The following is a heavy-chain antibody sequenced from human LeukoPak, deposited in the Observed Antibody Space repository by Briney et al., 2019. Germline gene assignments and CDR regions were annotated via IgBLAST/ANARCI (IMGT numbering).Heavy chain of an antibody. J-gene: IGHJ4*02. CDR1: GGTFSSYA. V-gene: IGHV1-69*13. CDR2: IIPIFDTT. D-gene: IGHD2-21*01. Sequence: ASVKVSCKASGGTFSSYAISWVRQAPGQGLEWMGGIIPIFDTTNYAQKFQGRVTITADESTSTAYMELSSLRSEDTAVYYCARASSYCGGDCYSSDYWGQGTLVTVTS. CDR3: ARASSYCGGDCYSSDY.